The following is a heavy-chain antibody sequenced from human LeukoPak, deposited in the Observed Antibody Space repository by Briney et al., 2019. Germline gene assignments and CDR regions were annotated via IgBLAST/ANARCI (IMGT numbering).Heavy chain of an antibody. CDR2: INPNSGGT. V-gene: IGHV1-2*05. Sequence: ASVKVSCKTSGYTFTGYYMHWVRQAPGQGLEWMGRINPNSGGTNYAQKFQGRVTMTRDTSISTAYMELSRLRSDDTGVYYCARAPLPYYYDSSGSQYFQHWGQGTLVTVSS. D-gene: IGHD3-22*01. CDR1: GYTFTGYY. CDR3: ARAPLPYYYDSSGSQYFQH. J-gene: IGHJ1*01.